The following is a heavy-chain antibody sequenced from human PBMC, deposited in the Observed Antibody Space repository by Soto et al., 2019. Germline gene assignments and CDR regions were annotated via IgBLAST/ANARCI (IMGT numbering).Heavy chain of an antibody. CDR3: ARLKQDYAVA. Sequence: QVQLVQSGAEVKKPGASVKVSCKASGYTFTSYDINWVRLATGQGLEWMGWMNPNSGNTAYAQKFQDRATMTRNTAISRAYMELSSLRSEDAAVDYCARLKQDYAVAWGQGTLVTVSS. D-gene: IGHD3-16*01. CDR1: GYTFTSYD. V-gene: IGHV1-8*01. CDR2: MNPNSGNT. J-gene: IGHJ4*02.